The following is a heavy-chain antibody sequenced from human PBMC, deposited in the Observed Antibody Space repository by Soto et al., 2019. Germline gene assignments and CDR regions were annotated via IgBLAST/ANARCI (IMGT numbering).Heavy chain of an antibody. J-gene: IGHJ4*02. CDR2: IYYSGTT. CDR3: ASDQTGYKRYFDC. CDR1: GGSISSGGYY. D-gene: IGHD5-12*01. Sequence: PSETLSLTCTVSGGSISSGGYYWSWIRQHPGKGLEWIGYIYYSGTTSYNPSLKNRVTISLDTSRNQFSLKLSSVTSADTAVYYCASDQTGYKRYFDCWGQGTLVTVSS. V-gene: IGHV4-31*03.